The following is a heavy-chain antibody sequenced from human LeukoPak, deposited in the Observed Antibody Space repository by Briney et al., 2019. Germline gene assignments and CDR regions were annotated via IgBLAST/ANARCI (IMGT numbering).Heavy chain of an antibody. Sequence: SETLSLTCTVSGGSSRTDGSYWAWIRQPPGKGLQWLGSIYIDGITHYNSSLQSRVTLSIDTSKNQFSLKLTSVTAADTAVFYCARLFTRAWEYRYGMDVWGQGTAVTVSS. V-gene: IGHV4-39*01. J-gene: IGHJ6*02. D-gene: IGHD1-26*01. CDR1: GGSSRTDGSY. CDR3: ARLFTRAWEYRYGMDV. CDR2: IYIDGIT.